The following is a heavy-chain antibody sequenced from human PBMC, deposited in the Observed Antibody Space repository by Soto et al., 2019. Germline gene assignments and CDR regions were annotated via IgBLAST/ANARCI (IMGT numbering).Heavy chain of an antibody. CDR1: GIRFSIYS. CDR2: ISSGSGTI. Sequence: EVQLVESGGGLVQPGGSLRLSCAASGIRFSIYSMNWVRQAPGKGLEWVSYISSGSGTIYYADSVKGRFTISRDNAKNSLYLQMNSLRDEDTAVYYCARPHAGYSYAMDVWGQGTTVTVSS. D-gene: IGHD1-1*01. J-gene: IGHJ6*02. CDR3: ARPHAGYSYAMDV. V-gene: IGHV3-48*02.